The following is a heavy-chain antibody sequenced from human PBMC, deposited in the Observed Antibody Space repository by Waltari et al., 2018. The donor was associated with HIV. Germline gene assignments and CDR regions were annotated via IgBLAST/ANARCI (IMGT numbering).Heavy chain of an antibody. Sequence: EVQLMQSGGGLVQPGGSRRLHCAASGFSVSRYWMHWVRQIPGQGLVWVSRINPDGNTINYADSVGGRFTISRDYAKNTLYLQMNSLRDEDTAMYYCVKDMFGEYDYWGQGTLVTVSS. CDR3: VKDMFGEYDY. J-gene: IGHJ4*02. D-gene: IGHD3-10*02. CDR1: GFSVSRYW. V-gene: IGHV3-74*01. CDR2: INPDGNTI.